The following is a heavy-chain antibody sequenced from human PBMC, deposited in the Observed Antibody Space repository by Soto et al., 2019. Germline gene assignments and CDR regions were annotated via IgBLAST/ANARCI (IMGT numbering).Heavy chain of an antibody. V-gene: IGHV3-30-3*01. J-gene: IGHJ4*02. CDR2: ISYDGSNN. CDR1: GFTFGSYA. Sequence: QVQLVESGGGVVQPGRSLRLSCAASGFTFGSYAMHWVRQAPGKGLEWVAVISYDGSNNYYADSVKGRFTISRDNSKNTLYLQMNSLRAEDTAVYYCARLGRWLQMAVDFWGQGTLVTVSS. D-gene: IGHD5-12*01. CDR3: ARLGRWLQMAVDF.